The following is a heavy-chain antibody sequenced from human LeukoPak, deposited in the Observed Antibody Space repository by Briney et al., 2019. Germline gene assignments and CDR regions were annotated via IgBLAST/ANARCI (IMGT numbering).Heavy chain of an antibody. CDR1: GFPFSSYG. D-gene: IGHD5-18*01. Sequence: GGSLRLSCAASGFPFSSYGMHWVRQAPGKGLEWVALIWYDGSNKYYADSVKGRFTISRDNSKNTLYLQMNSLRGEDTAVYYCASGKYRYGDNWFDPWGQGTLVTVSS. V-gene: IGHV3-33*01. CDR3: ASGKYRYGDNWFDP. CDR2: IWYDGSNK. J-gene: IGHJ5*02.